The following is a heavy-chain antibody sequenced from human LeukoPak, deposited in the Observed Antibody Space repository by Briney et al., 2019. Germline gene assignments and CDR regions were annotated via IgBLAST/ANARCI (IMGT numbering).Heavy chain of an antibody. V-gene: IGHV1-18*01. Sequence: ASVKVSCKASGYTFTNHYITWVRQAPGQGLEWMGWISAYNGNTNYAQKLQGRVTMTTDTSTSTAYMELRSLRSDDTAVYYCARNQPYSSSWYWAYYYGMDVWGQGTTVTVSS. CDR2: ISAYNGNT. CDR1: GYTFTNHY. J-gene: IGHJ6*02. D-gene: IGHD6-13*01. CDR3: ARNQPYSSSWYWAYYYGMDV.